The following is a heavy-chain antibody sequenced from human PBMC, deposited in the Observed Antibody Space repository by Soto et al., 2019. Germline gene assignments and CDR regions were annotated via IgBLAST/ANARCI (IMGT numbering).Heavy chain of an antibody. V-gene: IGHV3-74*01. CDR2: ISSDGRNA. D-gene: IGHD6-19*01. CDR1: GFAFSSYW. CDR3: IKASTVAGVGGYR. Sequence: EVQLVESGGGLVQPGGSLRLSCAASGFAFSSYWMHWVRQVPGQGPVWVSRISSDGRNATYADFVKGRFTISRDNAKNTLHLQMNGLTDEDTAVYYCIKASTVAGVGGYRWGQGTLVTVSS. J-gene: IGHJ4*02.